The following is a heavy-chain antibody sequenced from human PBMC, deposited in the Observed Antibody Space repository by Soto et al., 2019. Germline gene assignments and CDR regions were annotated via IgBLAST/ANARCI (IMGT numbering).Heavy chain of an antibody. CDR2: ISYDGSNK. V-gene: IGHV3-30*03. J-gene: IGHJ4*02. CDR1: GFTFISYG. Sequence: GGSLRLSCAASGFTFISYGMHWVRQAPGKGLEWVAVISYDGSNKYYADSVKGRFTISRDNSKNTLYLQMNSLRAEDTAVYYCASSTTVTIPFDYWGQGTLVTVSS. CDR3: ASSTTVTIPFDY. D-gene: IGHD4-17*01.